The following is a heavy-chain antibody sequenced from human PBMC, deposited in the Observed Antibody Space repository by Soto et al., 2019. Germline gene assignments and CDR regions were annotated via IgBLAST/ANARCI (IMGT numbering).Heavy chain of an antibody. CDR3: ARATVGIAARPGQQEDY. D-gene: IGHD6-6*01. V-gene: IGHV3-74*01. J-gene: IGHJ4*02. CDR1: GFTFSIYW. CDR2: INSDGSST. Sequence: PGGSLRLSCAASGFTFSIYWMQWVCQAPGKGLVWVSRINSDGSSTSYADSVKGRFTISRDNAKNTLYLQMNSLRAEDTAVYYCARATVGIAARPGQQEDYWGQGTLVTVSS.